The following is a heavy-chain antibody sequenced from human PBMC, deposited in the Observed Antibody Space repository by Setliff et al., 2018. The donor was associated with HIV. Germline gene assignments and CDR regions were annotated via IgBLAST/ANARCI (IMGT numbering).Heavy chain of an antibody. D-gene: IGHD4-17*01. V-gene: IGHV4-59*11. CDR3: AKGAGFYGDYTFDY. CDR2: IYSTGST. J-gene: IGHJ4*02. CDR1: GASITSHY. Sequence: KTSETLSLTCTVSGASITSHYWSWIRQSPGRELEWIGYIYSTGSTNYNPSLQSRVSISMDASKNKFSLKVTSVTSADTAVYYCAKGAGFYGDYTFDYWSQGNLVTSPQ.